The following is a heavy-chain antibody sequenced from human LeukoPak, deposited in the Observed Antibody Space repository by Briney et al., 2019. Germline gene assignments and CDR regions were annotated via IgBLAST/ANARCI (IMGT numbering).Heavy chain of an antibody. CDR1: GYTFTGYY. V-gene: IGHV1-2*02. D-gene: IGHD6-13*01. J-gene: IGHJ2*01. CDR2: INANNGDT. Sequence: ASVKVSCMASGYTFTGYYMYWVRQAPGQGLEWMGWINANNGDTEHARKFQGRVTMTRDTSINSAHMELKNLASDDTAVYYCARGGSSSWSSPHWYLDLWGRGTLVTVSS. CDR3: ARGGSSSWSSPHWYLDL.